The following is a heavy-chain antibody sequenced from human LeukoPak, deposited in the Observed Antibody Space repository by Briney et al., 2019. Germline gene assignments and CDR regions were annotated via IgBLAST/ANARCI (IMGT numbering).Heavy chain of an antibody. CDR3: AGSIDWSIAARLNAFDI. Sequence: GGSLRLSCAASGFTFSSYGMHWVRQAPGKGLEWVAFIRYDGSNKYYADSVKGRFTISRDNSKNTLYLQMNSLRAEDTAVYYCAGSIDWSIAARLNAFDIWGQGTMVTVSS. CDR1: GFTFSSYG. J-gene: IGHJ3*02. CDR2: IRYDGSNK. D-gene: IGHD6-6*01. V-gene: IGHV3-30*02.